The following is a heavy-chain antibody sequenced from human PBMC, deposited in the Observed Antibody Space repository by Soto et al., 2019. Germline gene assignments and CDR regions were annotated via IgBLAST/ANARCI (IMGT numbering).Heavy chain of an antibody. J-gene: IGHJ4*02. D-gene: IGHD3-22*01. CDR2: ISYDGSNK. CDR3: ARVVSSGYVFDY. CDR1: GFTFSSYA. V-gene: IGHV3-30-3*01. Sequence: GGSLRLSCAASGFTFSSYAMHWVRQAPGKGLEWVAVISYDGSNKYYADSVKGRFTISRDNSKNTLYLQMNSLGAEDTAVYYCARVVSSGYVFDYWGQGTLVTVSS.